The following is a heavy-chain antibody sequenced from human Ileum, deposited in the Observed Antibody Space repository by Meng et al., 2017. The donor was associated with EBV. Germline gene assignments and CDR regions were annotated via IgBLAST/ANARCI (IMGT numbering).Heavy chain of an antibody. J-gene: IGHJ4*02. V-gene: IGHV4-4*03. Sequence: VHIQGSDPGPVKPPGTLSITCAVSGGSMRSSNWVSWVRQPPGKGLEWIGEIYHSGSTNYNPSLKSRVTISVDKSKNQFSLKLSSVTAADTAVYYCARDFGPHQLWDWGQGTLVTVSS. CDR2: IYHSGST. CDR1: GGSMRSSNW. D-gene: IGHD3-16*01. CDR3: ARDFGPHQLWD.